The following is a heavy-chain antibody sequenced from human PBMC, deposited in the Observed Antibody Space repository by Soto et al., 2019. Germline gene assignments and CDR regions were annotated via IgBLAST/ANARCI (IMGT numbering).Heavy chain of an antibody. CDR1: GYNFTSYG. D-gene: IGHD6-19*01. Sequence: QVQLVQSGADVKKPGASVKVSCKASGYNFTSYGISWVRQAPGQGLEWMGWISPHNDRTKYARSFQDRVTMTTETPTSTVYMALGSLRSDDTAVYYCARDLYYSSGRYFDHDACDIWGQGTVVTVSS. V-gene: IGHV1-18*01. CDR3: ARDLYYSSGRYFDHDACDI. J-gene: IGHJ3*02. CDR2: ISPHNDRT.